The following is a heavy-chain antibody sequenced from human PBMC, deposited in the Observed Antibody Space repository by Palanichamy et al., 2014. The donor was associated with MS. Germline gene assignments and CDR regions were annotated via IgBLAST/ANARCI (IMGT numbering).Heavy chain of an antibody. Sequence: QVQLQESGPGLVKPSETRSLTCTVSGGSISSDYWSWIRQPPGKGLEWIGYIYNSGSTNYNSSLQSRVTMSLDTSKNQFSLKLSSATAADTAAYYCARGGPSSKYFDYWGQGTLVTVSS. CDR2: IYNSGST. D-gene: IGHD3-16*01. CDR1: GGSISSDY. V-gene: IGHV4-59*01. J-gene: IGHJ4*02. CDR3: ARGGPSSKYFDY.